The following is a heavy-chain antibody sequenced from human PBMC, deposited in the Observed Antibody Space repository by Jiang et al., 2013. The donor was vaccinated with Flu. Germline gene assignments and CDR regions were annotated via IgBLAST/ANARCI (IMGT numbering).Heavy chain of an antibody. V-gene: IGHV4-4*07. J-gene: IGHJ4*02. Sequence: SGPGLVKPSETLSLTCTVSGGSISSYYWSWIRQPAGKGLEWIGRIYTSGSTNYNPSPKSRLTMSVDTSKNQFSLKLSSVTAADTAVYYCARGCIWYSSGWCFDYWGQGTLVTVSS. CDR3: ARGCIWYSSGWCFDY. CDR2: IYTSGST. D-gene: IGHD6-19*01. CDR1: GGSISSYY.